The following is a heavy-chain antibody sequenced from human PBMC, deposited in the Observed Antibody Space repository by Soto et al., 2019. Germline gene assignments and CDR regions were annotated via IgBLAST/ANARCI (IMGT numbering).Heavy chain of an antibody. CDR1: GFTFSNAW. Sequence: EVQLVESGGGLVKPGGSLRLSCAASGFTFSNAWMSWVRQAPGKGLEWVGRIKSKTDGGTTDYAAPVKGRFTISRDDSNNALYLQMNSLKAEDTAVYYCTTLRWRFGGTLGYFDYWGQGTLVTVSS. V-gene: IGHV3-15*01. CDR2: IKSKTDGGTT. CDR3: TTLRWRFGGTLGYFDY. D-gene: IGHD3-16*01. J-gene: IGHJ4*02.